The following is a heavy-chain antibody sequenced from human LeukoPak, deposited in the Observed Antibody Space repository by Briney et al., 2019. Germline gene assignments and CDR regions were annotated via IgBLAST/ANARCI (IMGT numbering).Heavy chain of an antibody. Sequence: SETLSLTCTLSSVTVTSDTYIWTWIRQPPGKGLDCNGFISNSGSTNYNPPLKSRVTISRDTSKNRFSLNLNSVTAADTAVYFCARSPSGYRFDYWGQGALVTVSS. V-gene: IGHV4-61*01. CDR1: SVTVTSDTYI. D-gene: IGHD3-22*01. CDR3: ARSPSGYRFDY. J-gene: IGHJ4*02. CDR2: ISNSGST.